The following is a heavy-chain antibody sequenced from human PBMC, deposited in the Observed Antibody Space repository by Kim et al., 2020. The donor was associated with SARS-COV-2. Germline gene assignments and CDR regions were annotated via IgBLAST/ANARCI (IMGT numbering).Heavy chain of an antibody. J-gene: IGHJ4*02. CDR3: ARMGIHTPYSSGLDY. Sequence: SETLSLTCAVYGGSFSGYYWSWIRQPPGKGLEWIGEINHSGSTNYNPSLKSRVTISVDTSKNQFSLKLSSVTAADTAVYYCARMGIHTPYSSGLDYWGQGTLVTVSS. CDR2: INHSGST. V-gene: IGHV4-34*01. D-gene: IGHD6-19*01. CDR1: GGSFSGYY.